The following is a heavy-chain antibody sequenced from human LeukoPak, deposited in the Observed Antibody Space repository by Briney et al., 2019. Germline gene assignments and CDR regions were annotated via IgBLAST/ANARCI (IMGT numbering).Heavy chain of an antibody. Sequence: SGGPLRLSCAASGFTFSSYSMNWVRQAPGKGLEWVSSISSSSSYIYYADSVKGRFTISRDNAKNSLYLQMNSLRAEDTAVYYCATDSISSSSWSAVVYWGQGTLVTVSS. CDR3: ATDSISSSSWSAVVY. CDR2: ISSSSSYI. V-gene: IGHV3-21*01. CDR1: GFTFSSYS. J-gene: IGHJ4*02. D-gene: IGHD6-13*01.